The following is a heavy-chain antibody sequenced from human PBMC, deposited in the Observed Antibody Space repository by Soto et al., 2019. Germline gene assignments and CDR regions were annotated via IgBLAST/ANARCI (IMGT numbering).Heavy chain of an antibody. CDR1: GVSISSSGHY. CDR3: ALGHFMDV. J-gene: IGHJ6*03. V-gene: IGHV4-31*03. Sequence: QVHLQESGPRLVKPSQTLALTCTVSGVSISSSGHYWNWVRQHPGKGLEWIGYIDSSGTTYFNPSLKRRLAMSVDPSKHQFSLWVTSVTAADTAVYCCALGHFMDVWGKGTTVTVSS. CDR2: IDSSGTT. D-gene: IGHD3-16*01.